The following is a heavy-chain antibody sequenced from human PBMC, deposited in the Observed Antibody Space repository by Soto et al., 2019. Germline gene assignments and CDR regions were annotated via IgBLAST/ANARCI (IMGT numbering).Heavy chain of an antibody. J-gene: IGHJ5*02. Sequence: SETLSLTCTVSGGSISSYYWSWIRQPPGKGLEWIGYIYYSGSTNYNPSLKSRVTISVDTSKNQFSLKLSSVTAADTAVYYCARHSGQYDFWSGYSSNNWFDPWGQGTLVTVPQ. CDR3: ARHSGQYDFWSGYSSNNWFDP. V-gene: IGHV4-59*08. CDR1: GGSISSYY. D-gene: IGHD3-3*01. CDR2: IYYSGST.